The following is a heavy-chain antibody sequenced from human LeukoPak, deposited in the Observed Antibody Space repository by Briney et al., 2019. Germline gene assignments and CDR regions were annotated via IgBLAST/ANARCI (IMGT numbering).Heavy chain of an antibody. D-gene: IGHD6-19*01. V-gene: IGHV4-34*01. Sequence: SETLSLTCAVYGGSFRGYYWSWIRQPPGKGLEWIGEINHSGSTNYNPSLKSRVTISVDTSKNQFSLKLSSVTAADTAVYYCARPIRAAGSDAFDIWGQGTMVTVSS. CDR3: ARPIRAAGSDAFDI. J-gene: IGHJ3*02. CDR1: GGSFRGYY. CDR2: INHSGST.